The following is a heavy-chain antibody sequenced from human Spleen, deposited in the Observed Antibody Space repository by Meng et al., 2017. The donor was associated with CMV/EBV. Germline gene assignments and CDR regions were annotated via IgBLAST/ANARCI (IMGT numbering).Heavy chain of an antibody. CDR3: ARASSWYLGQLDY. Sequence: GSLRLSCTVSGDSISSFYWSWIRQPPGKGLEWIGYIYYSGSTNHNPSLKSRVTISVDTSKNQFSLKLSSVTAADAAMFYCARASSWYLGQLDYWGQGTLVTVSS. J-gene: IGHJ4*02. CDR2: IYYSGST. CDR1: GDSISSFY. D-gene: IGHD6-13*01. V-gene: IGHV4-59*12.